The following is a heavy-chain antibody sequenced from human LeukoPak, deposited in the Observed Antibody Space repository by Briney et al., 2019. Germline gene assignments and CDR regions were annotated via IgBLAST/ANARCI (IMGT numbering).Heavy chain of an antibody. J-gene: IGHJ6*04. CDR2: IYTSGST. Sequence: SQTLSLTCTVSGGSISSGSYYWSWIRQPAGKGLEWIGRIYTSGSTNYNPSLKSRVTISVDTSKNQFSLKLSSVTAANTAVYYCARDPLRYFDWLGMDVWGKGTTVTVSS. D-gene: IGHD3-9*01. CDR3: ARDPLRYFDWLGMDV. V-gene: IGHV4-61*02. CDR1: GGSISSGSYY.